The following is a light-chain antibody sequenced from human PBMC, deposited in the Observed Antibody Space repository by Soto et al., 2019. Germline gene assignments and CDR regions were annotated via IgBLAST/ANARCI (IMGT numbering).Light chain of an antibody. V-gene: IGLV2-14*01. Sequence: QSVLTQPASVSGSPGQSITISCTGTSSDVGGYNYVSWYQQHPGKAPKLMIYDVTNRPSGVSNRFSGSKSGNTASLTISGLQAEDEADYYCSSYTSSSTPLVFGGGTKL. CDR1: SSDVGGYNY. CDR3: SSYTSSSTPLV. J-gene: IGLJ3*02. CDR2: DVT.